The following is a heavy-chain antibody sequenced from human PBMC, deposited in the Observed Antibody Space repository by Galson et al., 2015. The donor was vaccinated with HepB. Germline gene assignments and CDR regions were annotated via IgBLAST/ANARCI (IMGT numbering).Heavy chain of an antibody. V-gene: IGHV1-8*01. CDR2: MNLNSGDT. D-gene: IGHD3-10*01. CDR3: ARGIGSYYMDV. Sequence: TFTRYDITWVRQASGQGLEWVGWMNLNSGDTGHAQKFQGRVSMTRDTSISTAYMELSSLGSDDTAIYYCARGIGSYYMDVWGRGTTVTVSS. J-gene: IGHJ6*03. CDR1: TFTRYD.